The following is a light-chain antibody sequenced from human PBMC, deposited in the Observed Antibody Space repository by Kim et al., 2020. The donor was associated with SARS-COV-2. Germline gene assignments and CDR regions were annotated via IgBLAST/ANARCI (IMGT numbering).Light chain of an antibody. Sequence: QSALTQPPSASGSPGQSVTISCTGTSSDIGGVNSVSWYQQHPGKAPKLMIYEVSKRPSGVPDRFSGSKSGNTASLTVSGLQAEDEADYYCSSYADSNNVWVFGTGTKVTVL. CDR3: SSYADSNNVWV. CDR1: SSDIGGVNS. J-gene: IGLJ1*01. V-gene: IGLV2-8*01. CDR2: EVS.